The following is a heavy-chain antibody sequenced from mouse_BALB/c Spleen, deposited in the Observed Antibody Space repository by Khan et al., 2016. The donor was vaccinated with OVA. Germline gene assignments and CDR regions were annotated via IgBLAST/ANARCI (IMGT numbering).Heavy chain of an antibody. Sequence: QVQLQQSGAELARPGASVKMSCKASGYIFTSYMMHWVKQRPGQGLEWIGDINPSSDYNNYNQKFKDKATLTADKSSSTAYMQLSSLTSEDSAVYYCARGGYGSCGYWGQGALVTVSA. J-gene: IGHJ3*02. D-gene: IGHD1-1*01. V-gene: IGHV1-4*01. CDR3: ARGGYGSCGY. CDR2: INPSSDYN. CDR1: GYIFTSYM.